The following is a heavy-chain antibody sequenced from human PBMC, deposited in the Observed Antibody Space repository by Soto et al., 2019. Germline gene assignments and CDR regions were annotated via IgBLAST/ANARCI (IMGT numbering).Heavy chain of an antibody. V-gene: IGHV1-2*02. J-gene: IGHJ6*02. CDR3: AKGGAIVAAGTRVYLYNAMDV. CDR2: INPNSGDT. D-gene: IGHD1-26*01. Sequence: ASVKVSCKASGYTFTGYYVHWVRQAPGQGLEWMGWINPNSGDTYLAQRFQGRVTMNRDTSIGTAYTELRGLTSDDTAEYYCAKGGAIVAAGTRVYLYNAMDVWGQGTKVTV. CDR1: GYTFTGYY.